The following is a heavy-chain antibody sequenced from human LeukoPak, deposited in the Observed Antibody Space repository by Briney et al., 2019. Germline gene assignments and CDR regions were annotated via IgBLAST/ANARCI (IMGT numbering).Heavy chain of an antibody. Sequence: QSGGSLRLSCAASGFTFSSYAMHWVCQAPGKGLEWVAVISYDGSNKYYADSVKGRFTISRDNSKNTLYLQMNSLRAEDTAVYYCARDRFVPSGYFDYWGQGTLVTVSS. CDR2: ISYDGSNK. CDR3: ARDRFVPSGYFDY. J-gene: IGHJ4*02. D-gene: IGHD7-27*01. V-gene: IGHV3-30-3*01. CDR1: GFTFSSYA.